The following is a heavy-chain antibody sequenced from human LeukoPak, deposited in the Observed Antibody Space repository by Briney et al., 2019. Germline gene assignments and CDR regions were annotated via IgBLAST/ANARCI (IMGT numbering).Heavy chain of an antibody. CDR2: ISGSGGST. CDR3: AKDPEMATIMGDWFDP. D-gene: IGHD5-24*01. CDR1: GFTFGSYA. J-gene: IGHJ5*02. V-gene: IGHV3-23*01. Sequence: PGGSLRLSCAASGFTFGSYAMSWVRQAPGKGLEWVSAISGSGGSTYYADSVKGRFTISRDNSKNTLYLQMNSLRAEDTAVYYCAKDPEMATIMGDWFDPWGQGTLVTVSS.